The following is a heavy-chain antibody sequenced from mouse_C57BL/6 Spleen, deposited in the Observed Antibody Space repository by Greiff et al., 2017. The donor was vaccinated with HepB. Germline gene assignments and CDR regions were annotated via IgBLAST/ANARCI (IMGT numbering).Heavy chain of an antibody. CDR3: AREGVDYYGSRRYFDY. V-gene: IGHV1-55*01. D-gene: IGHD1-1*01. Sequence: QVQLQQSGAELVKPGASVKMSCKASGYTFTSYWITWVKQRPGQGLEWIGDNYPGSGSTNYNEKFKSKATLTVDTSSSTAYMQLSSLTSEDSAVYYCAREGVDYYGSRRYFDYWGQGTTLTVSS. CDR1: GYTFTSYW. CDR2: NYPGSGST. J-gene: IGHJ2*01.